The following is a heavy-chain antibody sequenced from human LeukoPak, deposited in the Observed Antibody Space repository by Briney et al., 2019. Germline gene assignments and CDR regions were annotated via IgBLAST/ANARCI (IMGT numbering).Heavy chain of an antibody. J-gene: IGHJ4*02. V-gene: IGHV3-53*01. CDR3: AREMYSGSYYFDY. CDR2: IYSVGTT. CDR1: GFTVSSNY. D-gene: IGHD1-26*01. Sequence: GGSLRLSCAASGFTVSSNYMSWVRQAPGKGLEWVSVIYSVGTTYYADSVKGRFTISRDNSKNTLFLQMNSLRAEDTAVYYCAREMYSGSYYFDYWGLGTLVTVSS.